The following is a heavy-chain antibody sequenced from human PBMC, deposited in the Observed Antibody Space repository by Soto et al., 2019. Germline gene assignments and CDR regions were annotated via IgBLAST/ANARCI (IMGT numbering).Heavy chain of an antibody. J-gene: IGHJ6*02. CDR1: GFTFSSYA. Sequence: EVQLLESGGGLVQPGGSLRLSCAASGFTFSSYAMSWVRQAPGKGLEWVSAISGSGGSTYYADSVKGRFTISRDNSKNRLYLQMNSLRAEDADVYYCAKDRGPYYDFWSGYYFRASDIYYYYGRDVWGQGCTVTVSS. D-gene: IGHD3-3*01. CDR2: ISGSGGST. CDR3: AKDRGPYYDFWSGYYFRASDIYYYYGRDV. V-gene: IGHV3-23*01.